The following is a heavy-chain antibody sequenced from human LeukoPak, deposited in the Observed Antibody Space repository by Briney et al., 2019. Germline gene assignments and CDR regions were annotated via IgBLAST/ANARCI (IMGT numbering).Heavy chain of an antibody. V-gene: IGHV1-3*03. D-gene: IGHD6-19*01. Sequence: GASVKVSCKASGYTFTSYAMHWVRQAPGQSLEWMGWINTGNSNTKYSQEFQGRVTFTRDTSASTAYMELSSLRSEDMAVYYCARVRSSGWADDAFDIWGQGTMVTVSS. CDR3: ARVRSSGWADDAFDI. CDR1: GYTFTSYA. J-gene: IGHJ3*02. CDR2: INTGNSNT.